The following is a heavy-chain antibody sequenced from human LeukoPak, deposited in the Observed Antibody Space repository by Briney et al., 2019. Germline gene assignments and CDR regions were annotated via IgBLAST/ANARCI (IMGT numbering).Heavy chain of an antibody. CDR3: ARDGYSYGHVPYYFDY. Sequence: GGSLRLSCAASGFTFSSYSMNWVRQAPGKGLEWVSSISSSSSYIYYADSVKGRFTISRGNAKNSLYRQMNSLRAEDTAVYYCARDGYSYGHVPYYFDYWGQGTLVTVSS. J-gene: IGHJ4*02. CDR1: GFTFSSYS. CDR2: ISSSSSYI. D-gene: IGHD5-18*01. V-gene: IGHV3-21*01.